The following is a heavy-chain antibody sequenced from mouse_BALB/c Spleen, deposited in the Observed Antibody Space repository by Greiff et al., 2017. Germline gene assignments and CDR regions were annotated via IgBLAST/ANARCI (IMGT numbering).Heavy chain of an antibody. Sequence: EVQLVESGGGLVKPGGSLKLSCAASGFTFSDYYMYWVRQTPEKRLEWVATISDGGSYTYYPDSVKGRFTISRDNAKNNLYLQMSSLKSEDTAMYYCARDPYRYEVVMDYWGQGTSVTVSS. J-gene: IGHJ4*01. CDR3: ARDPYRYEVVMDY. CDR2: ISDGGSYT. D-gene: IGHD2-14*01. CDR1: GFTFSDYY. V-gene: IGHV5-4*02.